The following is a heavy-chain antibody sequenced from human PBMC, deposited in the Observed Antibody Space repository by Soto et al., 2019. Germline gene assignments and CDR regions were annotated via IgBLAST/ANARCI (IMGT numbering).Heavy chain of an antibody. D-gene: IGHD3-10*01. V-gene: IGHV3-30-3*01. CDR1: GFTFSSYA. CDR3: ARDTMVRGVIPALYLYYGMDV. J-gene: IGHJ6*02. CDR2: ISYDGSNK. Sequence: VQLVESGGGVVQPGRSLRLSCAASGFTFSSYAMHWVRQAPGKGLEWVAVISYDGSNKYYADSVKGRFTISRDNSKNTLYLQMNSLRAEDTAVYYCARDTMVRGVIPALYLYYGMDVWGQGTTVTVSS.